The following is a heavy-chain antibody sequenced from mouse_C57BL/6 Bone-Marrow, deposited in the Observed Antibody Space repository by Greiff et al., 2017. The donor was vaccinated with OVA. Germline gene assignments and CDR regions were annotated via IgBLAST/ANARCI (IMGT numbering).Heavy chain of an antibody. CDR2: ISSGGSYT. Sequence: EVKLMESGGDLVKPGGSLKLSCAASGFTFSSYGMSWVRQTPDKRLEWVATISSGGSYTYYPDSVKGRFTISRDNAKNTLYLQMSSLKSEDTAMYYWARRGVVATNFDYWGQGTTLTVSS. D-gene: IGHD1-1*01. CDR3: ARRGVVATNFDY. CDR1: GFTFSSYG. J-gene: IGHJ2*01. V-gene: IGHV5-6*02.